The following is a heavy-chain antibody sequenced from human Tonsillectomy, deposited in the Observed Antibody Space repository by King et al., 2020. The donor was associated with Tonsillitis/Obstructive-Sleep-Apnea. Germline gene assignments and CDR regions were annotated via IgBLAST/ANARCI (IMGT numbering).Heavy chain of an antibody. CDR2: INHSGST. CDR1: GGSFSGYY. V-gene: IGHV4-34*01. CDR3: GISRLSQVLRFLLGFDP. J-gene: IGHJ5*02. Sequence: VQLQQWGAGLLKPSETLSLTCAVYGGSFSGYYWSCCRQPPGKGLEWIGEINHSGSTNYTPSLKSRVTISVDTSKTQFSLKLSSVTAADTAVYYCGISRLSQVLRFLLGFDPWGQGTLVTVSS. D-gene: IGHD3-3*01.